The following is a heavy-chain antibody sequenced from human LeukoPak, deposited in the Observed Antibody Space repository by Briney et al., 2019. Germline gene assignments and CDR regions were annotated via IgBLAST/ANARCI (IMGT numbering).Heavy chain of an antibody. D-gene: IGHD3-3*01. CDR1: GGSISSGGYY. J-gene: IGHJ6*03. Sequence: SETLSLTCTVSGGSISSGGYYWSWIRQHPRKGLEWIGYIYYSGSTYYNPSLKSRVTISVDTSKNQFSLKLSSVTAADTAVYYCARGITIFGVVPYYMDVWGKGTTVTVSS. CDR2: IYYSGST. CDR3: ARGITIFGVVPYYMDV. V-gene: IGHV4-31*03.